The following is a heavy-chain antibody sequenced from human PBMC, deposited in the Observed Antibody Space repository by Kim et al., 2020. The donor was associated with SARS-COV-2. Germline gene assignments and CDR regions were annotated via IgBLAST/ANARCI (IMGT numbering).Heavy chain of an antibody. D-gene: IGHD2-2*01. CDR2: INHSGST. CDR3: ARGRVVPAARGHGDFDY. J-gene: IGHJ4*02. Sequence: GSLRLSCAVYGGSFSGYYWSWIRQPPGKGLEWIGEINHSGSTNYNPSLKSRVTISVDTSKNQFSLKLSSVTAADTAVYYCARGRVVPAARGHGDFDYWGQGTLVTVSS. CDR1: GGSFSGYY. V-gene: IGHV4-34*01.